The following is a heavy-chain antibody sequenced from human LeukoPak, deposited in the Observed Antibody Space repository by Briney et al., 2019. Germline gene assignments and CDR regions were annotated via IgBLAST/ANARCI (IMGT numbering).Heavy chain of an antibody. CDR1: GFTFTSYG. J-gene: IGHJ4*02. V-gene: IGHV3-23*01. CDR3: AKRGAEVGQTVAPGDY. D-gene: IGHD1-26*01. CDR2: ISGSGGST. Sequence: GGTLRLSCAASGFTFTSYGMSWVRQAPGKGLEWVSAISGSGGSTYYGDSVKGRFTISRDNSKNTLYLQMSSLRAEDTAVYYCAKRGAEVGQTVAPGDYWGQGTLVTVSS.